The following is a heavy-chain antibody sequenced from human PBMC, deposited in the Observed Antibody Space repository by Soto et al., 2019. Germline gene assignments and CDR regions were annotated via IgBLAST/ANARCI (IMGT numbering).Heavy chain of an antibody. D-gene: IGHD6-6*01. CDR2: ISSSSSYI. V-gene: IGHV3-21*01. CDR3: ARDEVSSALPTDY. J-gene: IGHJ4*02. Sequence: EVQLVESGGGLVKPGGSLRLSGAASGFTFSSYSMNWVRQAPGKGLDWVSSISSSSSYIYYADSVKGRFTISTDNAKNPRYLQMNSLRAEDTAVYYCARDEVSSALPTDYWGQGTLVTVSS. CDR1: GFTFSSYS.